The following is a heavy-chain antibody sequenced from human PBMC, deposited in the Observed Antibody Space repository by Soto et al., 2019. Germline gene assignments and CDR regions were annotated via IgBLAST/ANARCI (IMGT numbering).Heavy chain of an antibody. V-gene: IGHV3-33*01. CDR2: IWYDGSNK. CDR1: GFTFSSYD. Sequence: PGGSLRLSCAASGFTFSSYDMHWVRQAPGKGLEWVAVIWYDGSNKYYADSVKGRFTISRDNSKNTLYLQMNSLRAEDTAVYYCARAEYDSSGYYYGYFQHWGQGTLVTVSS. CDR3: ARAEYDSSGYYYGYFQH. D-gene: IGHD3-22*01. J-gene: IGHJ1*01.